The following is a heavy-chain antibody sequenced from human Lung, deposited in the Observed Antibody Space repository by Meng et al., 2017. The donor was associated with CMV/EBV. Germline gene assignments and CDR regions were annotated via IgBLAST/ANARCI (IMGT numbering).Heavy chain of an antibody. J-gene: IGHJ4*02. CDR3: ARGIFGVVDY. CDR2: IHHTGRS. V-gene: IGHV4-38-2*02. Sequence: SETLSLTCTVSDYSISSGFYWGCVRQPPGKGLEWIGSIHHTGRSYYNPSLKSRVTLSVDTSKNQFSLKVTSVTAADTAVYYCARGIFGVVDYWGQGTLVTVSS. D-gene: IGHD3-3*01. CDR1: DYSISSGFY.